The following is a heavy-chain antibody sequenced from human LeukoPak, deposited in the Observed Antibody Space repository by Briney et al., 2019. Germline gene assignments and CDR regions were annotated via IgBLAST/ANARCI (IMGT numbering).Heavy chain of an antibody. Sequence: SETLSLTCSVSDVSIDNHYWSWIRQPAGRGLEWIGRIYIGQSTVFKPSTNYNPSLKSRVTISVDTSKNQFSLKLSSVTAADTAVYYCAGSMESYNWNYYYYYMDVWGKGTTVTISS. CDR3: AGSMESYNWNYYYYYMDV. V-gene: IGHV4-4*07. J-gene: IGHJ6*03. CDR2: IYIGQST. D-gene: IGHD1-20*01. CDR1: DVSIDNHY.